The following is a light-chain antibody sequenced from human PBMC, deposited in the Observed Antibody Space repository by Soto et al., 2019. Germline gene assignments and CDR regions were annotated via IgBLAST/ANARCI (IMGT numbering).Light chain of an antibody. CDR3: AAWDDSLSGPV. Sequence: QSVLTQSPSVSAAPGQKVTISCSGSSSNIGNNYVSWYQQLPGTAPKLLIYSDAQRPSGVPDRISGSKSGTSASLAIRGLRSEDEGDYYCAAWDDSLSGPVFGGGTKLTVL. J-gene: IGLJ3*02. CDR1: SSNIGNNY. V-gene: IGLV1-47*01. CDR2: SDA.